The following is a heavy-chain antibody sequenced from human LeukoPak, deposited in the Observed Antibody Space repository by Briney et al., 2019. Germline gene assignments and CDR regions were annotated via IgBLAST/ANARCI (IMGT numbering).Heavy chain of an antibody. CDR2: IDWDDDK. D-gene: IGHD4-11*01. CDR3: ARTRSPDYRFDY. CDR1: GFSLSTGGMC. J-gene: IGHJ4*02. V-gene: IGHV2-70*20. Sequence: SGPALVNPTQTLTLTCTFSGFSLSTGGMCVSWVRQPPGKALEWLALIDWDDDKYYLTSLKTRLTISKDTSENQVVLTLTNMDPVDTATYYCARTRSPDYRFDYWGQGILVTVSS.